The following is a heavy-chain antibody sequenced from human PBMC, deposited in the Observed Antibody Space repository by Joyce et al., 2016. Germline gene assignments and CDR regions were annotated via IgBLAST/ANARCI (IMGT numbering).Heavy chain of an antibody. D-gene: IGHD3-3*01. CDR3: AKDRGGFGVVISSYLDY. Sequence: EVQLVESGGVVVQPGGYLRLSCAASGFTFDDYTMPWVRQAPGKGLEWVSLISWDGGSTDYADSVKGRFTISRDNSKNSLYLQINSLRTEDTALYYCAKDRGGFGVVISSYLDYWGQGTLVTVSS. CDR1: GFTFDDYT. CDR2: ISWDGGST. J-gene: IGHJ4*02. V-gene: IGHV3-43*01.